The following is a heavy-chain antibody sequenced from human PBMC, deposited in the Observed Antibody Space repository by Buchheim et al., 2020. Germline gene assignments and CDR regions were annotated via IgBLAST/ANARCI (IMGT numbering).Heavy chain of an antibody. CDR2: IWYDGSNK. J-gene: IGHJ6*02. V-gene: IGHV3-33*01. CDR1: GFTFSSYG. Sequence: QVQLVESGGGVVQPGRSLRLSCAASGFTFSSYGMHWVSQAPGKGLEWVAVIWYDGSNKYYADSVKGRFTISRDNSKNTLYLQMNSLRAEDTAVYYCAGEDAKYYYYYGMDVWGQGTT. CDR3: AGEDAKYYYYYGMDV.